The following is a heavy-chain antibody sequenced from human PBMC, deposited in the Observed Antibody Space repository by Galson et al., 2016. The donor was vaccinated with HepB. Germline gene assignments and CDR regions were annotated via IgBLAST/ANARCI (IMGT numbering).Heavy chain of an antibody. V-gene: IGHV3-13*01. J-gene: IGHJ4*02. CDR2: IGIADDT. CDR3: ARTIDGEYFDH. CDR1: GFIISTYD. D-gene: IGHD3-10*01. Sequence: SLRLSCAASGFIISTYDMHWVRQAAGKGLEWVSVIGIADDTYYGDPVKGRFTTSREDAKNSLYLQMNSLRAGDTAVYYCARTIDGEYFDHWGQGTLVTVSS.